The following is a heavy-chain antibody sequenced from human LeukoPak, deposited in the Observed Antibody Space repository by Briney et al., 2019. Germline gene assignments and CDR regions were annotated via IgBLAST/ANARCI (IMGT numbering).Heavy chain of an antibody. Sequence: GASVKVSCKASGGTFSSYAISWVRQAPGQGLEWMGRIIPILGIANYAQKFQGRVTITADKSTSTAYMELSSLRSEDTAVYYCAGFDDYGGNSGRPWGQGTLVTVSS. D-gene: IGHD4-23*01. CDR3: AGFDDYGGNSGRP. V-gene: IGHV1-69*04. CDR2: IIPILGIA. CDR1: GGTFSSYA. J-gene: IGHJ5*02.